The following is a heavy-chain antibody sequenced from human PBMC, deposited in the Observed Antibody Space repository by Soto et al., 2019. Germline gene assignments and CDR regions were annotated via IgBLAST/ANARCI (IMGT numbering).Heavy chain of an antibody. CDR1: GYTFTSYW. J-gene: IGHJ6*02. CDR3: ARPAYSNYGGYYYGMDV. V-gene: IGHV5-51*01. D-gene: IGHD4-4*01. Sequence: LKISCRASGYTFTSYWIGWMRQMPGKGLEWMGFIYPGDSDTRYSPSFQGQVTISADKSISTAYLQWSSLRASDTAMYYCARPAYSNYGGYYYGMDVWGQGTTVTVSS. CDR2: IYPGDSDT.